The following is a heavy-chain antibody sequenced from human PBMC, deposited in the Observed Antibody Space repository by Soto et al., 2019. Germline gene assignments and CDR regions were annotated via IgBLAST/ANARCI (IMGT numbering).Heavy chain of an antibody. V-gene: IGHV1-18*01. CDR2: ISAYNGNT. J-gene: IGHJ6*01. Sequence: QVQLVQSGAEVKKPGASVKVSDKASGYTFSSYFITWVRQAPEQGLEWMGWISAYNGNTNYAQKLQGRVTMTTDTSTSTDDMELRSLRSDDTAVYYCARDIPTMDVWGQGTTVTVSS. CDR3: ARDIPTMDV. CDR1: GYTFSSYF.